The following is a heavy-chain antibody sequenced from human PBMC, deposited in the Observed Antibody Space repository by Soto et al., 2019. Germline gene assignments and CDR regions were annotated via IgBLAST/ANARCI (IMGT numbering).Heavy chain of an antibody. CDR3: ARKGLRDNWFDP. CDR1: GGSISSYY. CDR2: IYYSGST. Sequence: SETLSLTCTVSGGSISSYYWSWIRQPPGKGLEWIGYIYYSGSTNYNPSLKSRVTISVDTSKNQFSLKLSSVTAADTAVYYCARKGLRDNWFDPWGQGTLVTVSS. J-gene: IGHJ5*02. V-gene: IGHV4-59*01.